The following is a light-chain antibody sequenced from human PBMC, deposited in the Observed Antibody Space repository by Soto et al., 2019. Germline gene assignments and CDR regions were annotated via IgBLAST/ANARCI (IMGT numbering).Light chain of an antibody. CDR3: QQDNNWPPQYT. J-gene: IGKJ2*01. CDR2: GAS. Sequence: EIVMTQSPAILSVSPGERATLSCRASQTVASNLAWYQQKPGQAPRLLIHGASTRATGVSARFSGSGSGTEFTLTISSLQSEDFAVYYCQQDNNWPPQYTFCQGTKLQIK. CDR1: QTVASN. V-gene: IGKV3-15*01.